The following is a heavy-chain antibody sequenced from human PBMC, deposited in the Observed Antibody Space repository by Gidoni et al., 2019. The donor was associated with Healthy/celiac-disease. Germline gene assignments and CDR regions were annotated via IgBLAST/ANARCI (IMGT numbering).Heavy chain of an antibody. CDR3: ARSWDDIVVVPAAMFAG. J-gene: IGHJ4*02. CDR2: INSDGSST. D-gene: IGHD2-2*01. V-gene: IGHV3-74*01. Sequence: EVQLVESGGGLVQPGGSLRLSCAASGFTFSSYWMHWVRQAPGKGLVWVSRINSDGSSTSYADSVKGRFTISRDNAKNTLYLQMNSLRAEDTAVYYCARSWDDIVVVPAAMFAGWGQGTLVTVSS. CDR1: GFTFSSYW.